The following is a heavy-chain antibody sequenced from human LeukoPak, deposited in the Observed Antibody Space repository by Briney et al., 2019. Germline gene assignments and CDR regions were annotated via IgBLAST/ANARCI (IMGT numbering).Heavy chain of an antibody. CDR3: ARRTVVVIEGEEYYYYMDV. CDR1: GGSISSSSYY. CDR2: IYYSGST. Sequence: SETLSLTCTVSGGSISSSSYYWGWIRQPPGKGLEWIGSIYYSGSTYYNPSLKSRVTISVDTSKNQFSLKLSSVTAADTAVYYCARRTVVVIEGEEYYYYMDVWGKGTTVTVSS. D-gene: IGHD3-22*01. J-gene: IGHJ6*03. V-gene: IGHV4-39*01.